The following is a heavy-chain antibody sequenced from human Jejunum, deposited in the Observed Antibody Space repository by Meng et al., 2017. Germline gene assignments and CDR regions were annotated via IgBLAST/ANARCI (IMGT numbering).Heavy chain of an antibody. Sequence: GESLKISCAASGLSFSRSWMGWVRQAPGKGLELVANINQDGTVNNYVGSVKGRFTISRDNAKSSLYLQMNSLRGEDTALYYCARDPGAGAYDIWGQGTMVTVSS. V-gene: IGHV3-7*01. CDR2: INQDGTVN. D-gene: IGHD1-26*01. CDR3: ARDPGAGAYDI. J-gene: IGHJ3*02. CDR1: GLSFSRSW.